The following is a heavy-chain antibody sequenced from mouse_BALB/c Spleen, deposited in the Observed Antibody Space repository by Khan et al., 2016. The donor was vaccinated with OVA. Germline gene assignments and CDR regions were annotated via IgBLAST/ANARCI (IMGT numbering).Heavy chain of an antibody. CDR3: SRGGYYYGTPFDY. CDR1: GFTFSYYR. V-gene: IGHV13-2*02. J-gene: IGHJ2*01. CDR2: ITVKSDNSGA. D-gene: IGHD1-1*01. Sequence: VQLVETGGGLVRPGNSLKLSCVTSGFTFSYYRMHWLRQFPGKRLEWIAVITVKSDNSGANYAESVKGRFTISRDDSKSSVYLQMNRLREEDTATYYSSRGGYYYGTPFDYWGQGTTLTVSS.